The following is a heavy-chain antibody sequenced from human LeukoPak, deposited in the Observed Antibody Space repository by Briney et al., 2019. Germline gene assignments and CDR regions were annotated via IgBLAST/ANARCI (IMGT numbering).Heavy chain of an antibody. Sequence: SETLSLTCVVSGGSVSGYYWGWIRQPPGRGLEWIGYGGSTNYNPSFKSRITISVDTSRNQFSLQLSSVTAADTAVYYCARSVGLYDNSNYYSGDFDYWGQGTLVTVPS. CDR3: ARSVGLYDNSNYYSGDFDY. V-gene: IGHV4-59*02. CDR1: GGSVSGYY. J-gene: IGHJ4*02. D-gene: IGHD3-22*01. CDR2: GGST.